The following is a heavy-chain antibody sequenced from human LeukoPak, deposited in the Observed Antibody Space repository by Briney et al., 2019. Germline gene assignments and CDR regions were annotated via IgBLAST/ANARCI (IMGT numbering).Heavy chain of an antibody. J-gene: IGHJ4*02. CDR2: ISGSGGST. Sequence: PGGSLRLSCAASGFTFSSYAMSWVRQAPGKGLEWVSAISGSGGSTYYAGSVKGRFTISRDNSKNTLYLQMNSLRAEDTAVYYCAKGGDIVVVPAATCDYWGQGTLVTVSS. CDR1: GFTFSSYA. D-gene: IGHD2-2*01. V-gene: IGHV3-23*01. CDR3: AKGGDIVVVPAATCDY.